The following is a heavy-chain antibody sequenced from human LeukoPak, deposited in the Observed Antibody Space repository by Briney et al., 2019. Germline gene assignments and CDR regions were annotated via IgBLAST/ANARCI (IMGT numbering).Heavy chain of an antibody. CDR2: IYDSGST. Sequence: PSETLSLTCTVSGGSISSYYWSWIRQPPGKGLEWIGYIYDSGSTNHNPSLKGRVTISVDTSKNQFSLKLSSVTAADTAVYYCARHPPRRDWFDPWGQGTLVTVSS. CDR1: GGSISSYY. V-gene: IGHV4-59*08. CDR3: ARHPPRRDWFDP. J-gene: IGHJ5*02.